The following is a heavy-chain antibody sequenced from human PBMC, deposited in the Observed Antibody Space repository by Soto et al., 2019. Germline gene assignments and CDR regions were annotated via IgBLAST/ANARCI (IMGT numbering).Heavy chain of an antibody. CDR1: GFTFNNFG. CDR2: VSYDEVNK. Sequence: PGRPRSLSCVGSGFTFNNFGIHLVSQAPGKGLEWLAVVSYDEVNKFYADSVSGLFTISRDNSKDTLYLHINSLRRDDTAMYFCSKVMPEYSGVAMDYWGHGALVNVSS. CDR3: SKVMPEYSGVAMDY. V-gene: IGHV3-30*18. D-gene: IGHD6-19*01. J-gene: IGHJ4*01.